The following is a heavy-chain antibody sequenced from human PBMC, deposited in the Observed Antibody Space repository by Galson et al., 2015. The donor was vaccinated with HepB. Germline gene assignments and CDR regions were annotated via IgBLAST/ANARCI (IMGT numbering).Heavy chain of an antibody. Sequence: SVKVSCKASGYTFTSYGISWVRQAPGQGLEWIGWISAYNGNTNYAQKLQGRVTMTTDTSTSTAYMELRSLRSDDTAVYYCARAVGYYYDSSAIPDFDYWGQGTLVTVSS. CDR1: GYTFTSYG. CDR2: ISAYNGNT. V-gene: IGHV1-18*01. D-gene: IGHD3-22*01. CDR3: ARAVGYYYDSSAIPDFDY. J-gene: IGHJ4*02.